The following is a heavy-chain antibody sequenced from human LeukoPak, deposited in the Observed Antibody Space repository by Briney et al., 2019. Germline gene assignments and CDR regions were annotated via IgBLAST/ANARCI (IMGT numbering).Heavy chain of an antibody. CDR1: GFTFSSYA. V-gene: IGHV3-23*01. D-gene: IGHD6-19*01. CDR2: ISGSGDST. CDR3: AKVRYNSGWLFDY. J-gene: IGHJ4*02. Sequence: GGSLRLSCAASGFTFSSYAMSWVRQAPGKGLEWVSGISGSGDSTYYADSVKGRFTISRDNSKNTFYLQMNSLRAEVTAVYYCAKVRYNSGWLFDYWGQGTLVTVSS.